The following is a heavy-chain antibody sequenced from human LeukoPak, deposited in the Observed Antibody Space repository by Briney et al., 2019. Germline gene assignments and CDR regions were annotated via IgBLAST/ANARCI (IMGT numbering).Heavy chain of an antibody. Sequence: SETLSLTCAVSGYSISSGYYWGWIRQPPGKGLEWIGSIYHSGSTYYNPSLKSRVTISVDTSKNQFSLKLSSVTAADTAVYYCARYSSYRNYWSWGQGTLVTVSS. CDR1: GYSISSGYY. CDR3: ARYSSYRNYWS. J-gene: IGHJ4*02. V-gene: IGHV4-38-2*01. CDR2: IYHSGST. D-gene: IGHD1-1*01.